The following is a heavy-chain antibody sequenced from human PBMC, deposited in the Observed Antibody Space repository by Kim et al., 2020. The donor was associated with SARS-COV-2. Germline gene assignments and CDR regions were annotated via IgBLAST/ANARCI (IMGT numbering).Heavy chain of an antibody. CDR3: AKSRSGSYYDGLQC. D-gene: IGHD3-10*01. J-gene: IGHJ4*02. CDR2: ITGTGDNT. V-gene: IGHV3-23*01. Sequence: GGSLRLSCAASGFTFSNYAMSWVRQTPGKGLEWVSSITGTGDNTYYADSVKGRLTISRDNSKNTVYLQVNSLRAEDTALYYCAKSRSGSYYDGLQCRGQGTLVIVSS. CDR1: GFTFSNYA.